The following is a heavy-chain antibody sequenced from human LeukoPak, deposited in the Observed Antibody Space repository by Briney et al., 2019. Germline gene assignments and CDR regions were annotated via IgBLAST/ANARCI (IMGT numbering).Heavy chain of an antibody. CDR2: IYYSGST. CDR1: GGSIRSYY. D-gene: IGHD1-1*01. J-gene: IGHJ2*01. V-gene: IGHV4-59*01. Sequence: SETLSLTCTVSGGSIRSYYWSWIRQPPGKGLEWIGYIYYSGSTNYNPSLKSRVTISVDTSKNQFSLKLSSVTAADTAVYYCARGRYDWYFDLWGRGTLVTVSS. CDR3: ARGRYDWYFDL.